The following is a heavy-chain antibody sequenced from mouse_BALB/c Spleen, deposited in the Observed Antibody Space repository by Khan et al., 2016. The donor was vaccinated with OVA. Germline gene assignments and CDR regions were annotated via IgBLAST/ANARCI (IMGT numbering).Heavy chain of an antibody. J-gene: IGHJ3*01. V-gene: IGHV5-6*01. CDR1: GFTFSSYS. D-gene: IGHD4-1*01. CDR2: ISSDGDYT. CDR3: ASHLTGSFAY. Sequence: EVQRVESGGDLVKPGGSLKLSCAASGFTFSSYSMSWVRQTPDKRLEWVATISSDGDYTYFPDSVKGRFTISRDNAKNTLNLQMSSLKSEDTALYYWASHLTGSFAYWGQGTLSLSLQ.